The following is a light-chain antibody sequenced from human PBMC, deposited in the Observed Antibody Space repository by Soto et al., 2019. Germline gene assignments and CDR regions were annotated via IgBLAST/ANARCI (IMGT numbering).Light chain of an antibody. J-gene: IGLJ2*01. Sequence: QSALTQPASVSGSPGQSITISCTGTSSDVGASKYVSWYQPHPGKAPKLMIYEVSNRPSGVSNRFSGSKSGNTASLTISGLQAEDEAEYYCSSYTSTITVLFGGGTKVTVL. CDR3: SSYTSTITVL. CDR2: EVS. V-gene: IGLV2-14*01. CDR1: SSDVGASKY.